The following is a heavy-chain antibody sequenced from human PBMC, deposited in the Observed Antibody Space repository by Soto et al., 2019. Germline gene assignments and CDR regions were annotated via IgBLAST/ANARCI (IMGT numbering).Heavy chain of an antibody. CDR3: ARDSSGSGGAFDI. J-gene: IGHJ3*02. D-gene: IGHD1-26*01. V-gene: IGHV3-33*01. CDR2: IWYDGSNE. CDR1: GFAFSSYG. Sequence: LRLSCAASGFAFSSYGMHWVRQAPGQGLEWVAAIWYDGSNENYADSVKGRFTISRDNSKNTLYLQMNSLSVEDTAVYYCARDSSGSGGAFDIWGQGTMVTVSS.